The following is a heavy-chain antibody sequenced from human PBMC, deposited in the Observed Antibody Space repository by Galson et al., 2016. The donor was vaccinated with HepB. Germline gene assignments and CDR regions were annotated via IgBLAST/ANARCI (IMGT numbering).Heavy chain of an antibody. CDR2: ISYHGHNY. V-gene: IGHV3-30*18. Sequence: SLRLSCAAFGFKFSDYGMHWVRQAPGKGLEWITVISYHGHNYHYADSVKGRFTVSRDNSKNTLYLQLNNLGVEDTAVYYCAKDVKVYYEILTGPEFDSSGQGTLVTVSS. D-gene: IGHD3-9*01. CDR1: GFKFSDYG. J-gene: IGHJ4*02. CDR3: AKDVKVYYEILTGPEFDS.